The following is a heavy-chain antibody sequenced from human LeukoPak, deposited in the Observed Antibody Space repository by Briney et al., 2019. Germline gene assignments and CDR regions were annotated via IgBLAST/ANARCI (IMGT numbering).Heavy chain of an antibody. V-gene: IGHV1-24*01. D-gene: IGHD1-1*01. J-gene: IGHJ6*03. CDR2: FDPEDGET. CDR3: ATSHPPNWNDVAVYYYYYMDV. CDR1: GYTLTELS. Sequence: LGASVKVSCKVSGYTLTELSMHWVRQAPGKGLEWMGGFDPEDGETIYAQKFQGRVTMTEDTSTDTAYMELSSLRSEDTAVYYCATSHPPNWNDVAVYYYYYMDVWGKGTTVTVSS.